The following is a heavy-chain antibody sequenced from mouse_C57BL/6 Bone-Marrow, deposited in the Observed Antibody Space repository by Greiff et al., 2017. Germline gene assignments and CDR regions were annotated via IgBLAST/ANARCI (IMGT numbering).Heavy chain of an antibody. J-gene: IGHJ2*01. CDR2: IHPNSGST. Sequence: VQLQQPGAELVKPGASVKLSCKASGYTFTSYWMHWVKQRPGQGLEWIGMIHPNSGSTNYNEKFKSKATLTVDKSSSTAYMQLSSLTSEDSAVYYCARPRRLLRSMDYWGQGTTLTVSS. CDR3: ARPRRLLRSMDY. CDR1: GYTFTSYW. D-gene: IGHD1-1*01. V-gene: IGHV1-64*01.